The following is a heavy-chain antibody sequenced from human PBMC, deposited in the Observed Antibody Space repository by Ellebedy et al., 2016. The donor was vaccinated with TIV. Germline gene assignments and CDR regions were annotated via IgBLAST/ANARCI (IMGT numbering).Heavy chain of an antibody. CDR2: IGPDGDT. V-gene: IGHV3-13*01. CDR3: ARGEEKLVSGYFSYYGMDV. CDR1: GFTFDDYA. D-gene: IGHD6-13*01. J-gene: IGHJ6*02. Sequence: GESLKISCAASGFTFDDYAMHWVRQAPGKGLEWVSTIGPDGDTYYPGSVKGRFTISRENAKNSLYLQMNSLMAGDTAVYYCARGEEKLVSGYFSYYGMDVWGQGTTVTVSS.